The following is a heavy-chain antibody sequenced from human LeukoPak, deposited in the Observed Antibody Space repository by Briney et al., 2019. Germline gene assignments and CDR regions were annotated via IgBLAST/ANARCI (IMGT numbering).Heavy chain of an antibody. CDR1: GFTFSSYS. Sequence: GGSLRLSCAASGFTFSSYSMNWVRQAPGKGLEWVSSISSSSSYIYYADSVKGRFTISRDNSKNTLYLQMNSLRAEDTAVYYCARRYSYGTIDYWGQGTLVTVSS. V-gene: IGHV3-21*01. CDR2: ISSSSSYI. D-gene: IGHD5-18*01. J-gene: IGHJ4*02. CDR3: ARRYSYGTIDY.